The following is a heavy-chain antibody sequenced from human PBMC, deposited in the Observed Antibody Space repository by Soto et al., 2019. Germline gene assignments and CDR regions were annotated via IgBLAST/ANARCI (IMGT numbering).Heavy chain of an antibody. CDR2: ISYGGSNK. D-gene: IGHD1-26*01. V-gene: IGHV3-30*18. Sequence: GGSLRLSCAASGFTFSSYGMHWVRQAPGKGLEWVAVISYGGSNKYYADSVKGRFTISRDNSKNTLYLQMNSLRAEDTAVYYCAKDRGWELPNYFDYWGQGTLVPVSS. J-gene: IGHJ4*02. CDR3: AKDRGWELPNYFDY. CDR1: GFTFSSYG.